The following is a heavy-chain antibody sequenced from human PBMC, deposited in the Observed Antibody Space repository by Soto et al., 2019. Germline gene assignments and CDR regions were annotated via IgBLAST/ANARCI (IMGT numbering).Heavy chain of an antibody. CDR2: IYHSGTT. J-gene: IGHJ4*02. CDR1: GGSISSTNW. V-gene: IGHV4-4*02. Sequence: QVQLQESGPGLVKPSGTLSLTCAVSGGSISSTNWWTWVRQPPGRGLEWIGEIYHSGTTNYSPSLKSRVNIAVDMSTNHLSLTLISVTAADTAVYYCAFPATADFDYWGKGILVTVSS. D-gene: IGHD6-13*01. CDR3: AFPATADFDY.